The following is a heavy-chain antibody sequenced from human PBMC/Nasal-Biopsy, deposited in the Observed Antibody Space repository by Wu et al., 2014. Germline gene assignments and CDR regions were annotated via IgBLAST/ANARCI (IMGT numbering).Heavy chain of an antibody. J-gene: IGHJ2*01. Sequence: VKPTQTLTLTCSFSGFSLSTPGVGVGWIRQPPGKTLEWLALIYWDDDKRFSPSLKSRLTITKDTSKNQVVLAMTNMDPVDTGTYFCVRSPGPLGSVPDWYFDLWGRGTLVTVSS. CDR1: GFSLSTPGVG. CDR3: VRSPGPLGSVPDWYFDL. V-gene: IGHV2-5*02. CDR2: IYWDDDK. D-gene: IGHD7-27*01.